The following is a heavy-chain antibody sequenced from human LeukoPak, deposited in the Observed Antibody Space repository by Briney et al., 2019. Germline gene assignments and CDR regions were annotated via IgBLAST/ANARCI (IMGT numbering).Heavy chain of an antibody. J-gene: IGHJ4*02. CDR3: ARDRRFGLNYDILTGYGLGY. CDR2: IIPIFGTA. D-gene: IGHD3-9*01. V-gene: IGHV1-69*05. CDR1: GGTFSSYA. Sequence: GASVNVSCKASGGTFSSYAISWVRQAPGQGLEWMGGIIPIFGTANYAQKFQGRVTITTDESTSTAYMELRSLRSDDTAVYYCARDRRFGLNYDILTGYGLGYWGQGTLVTVSS.